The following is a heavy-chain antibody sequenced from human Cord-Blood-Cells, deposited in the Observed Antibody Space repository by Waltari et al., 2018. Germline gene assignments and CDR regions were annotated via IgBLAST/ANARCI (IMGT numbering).Heavy chain of an antibody. V-gene: IGHV4-34*01. J-gene: IGHJ3*02. CDR3: ARGVIAAAATDAFDI. CDR2: INHSGST. CDR1: GGSFSGYY. Sequence: QVQLQQWGAGLLKPSETLSLTCAVYGGSFSGYYWSWIRQPPGKGLEWIGEINHSGSTNSNPSLKSRVTISVDTSKNQFSLKLSSVTAADTAVYYCARGVIAAAATDAFDIWGQGTMVTVSS. D-gene: IGHD6-13*01.